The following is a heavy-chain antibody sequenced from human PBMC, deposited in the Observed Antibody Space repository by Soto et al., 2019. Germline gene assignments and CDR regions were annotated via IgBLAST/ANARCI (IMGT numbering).Heavy chain of an antibody. Sequence: PSETLSLTCTVSGGSVSSGSYYWSWIRQPPGKGLEWIGYIYYSGSTYYNPSLKSRVTISVDTSKNQFSLKLSSVTAADTAVYYCARQRRHYYGSGSYSVYWGQGTLVTVSS. J-gene: IGHJ4*02. V-gene: IGHV4-39*01. CDR1: GGSVSSGSYY. D-gene: IGHD3-10*01. CDR2: IYYSGST. CDR3: ARQRRHYYGSGSYSVY.